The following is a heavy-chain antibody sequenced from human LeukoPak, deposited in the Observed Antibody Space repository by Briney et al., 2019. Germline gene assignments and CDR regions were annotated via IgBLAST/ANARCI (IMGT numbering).Heavy chain of an antibody. CDR2: IKQDGSEK. Sequence: GGSLRLSCAASGFTFSSYWMSWVRQAPGKGLEWVANIKQDGSEKYYVDSVKGRFTIARDNAKNSLYLQMNSLRAEDTAVYCCASRGAIGGALLWFGEYYYMDVWGKGTTVTISS. CDR3: ASRGAIGGALLWFGEYYYMDV. D-gene: IGHD3-10*01. J-gene: IGHJ6*03. CDR1: GFTFSSYW. V-gene: IGHV3-7*01.